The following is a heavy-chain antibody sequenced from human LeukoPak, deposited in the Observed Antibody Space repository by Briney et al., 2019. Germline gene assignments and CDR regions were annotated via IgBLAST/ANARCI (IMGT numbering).Heavy chain of an antibody. V-gene: IGHV1-2*02. CDR3: ARVSRGSIAVAGTVFSSRWFDP. D-gene: IGHD6-19*01. J-gene: IGHJ5*02. Sequence: ASVKVSCKASGYTFNGYYMHWVRQAPGQGLEWMGWINPNSGGTNYAQKFQGRVTMTRDTSISTAYMELSRLRSDDTAVYYCARVSRGSIAVAGTVFSSRWFDPWGQGTLVTVSS. CDR2: INPNSGGT. CDR1: GYTFNGYY.